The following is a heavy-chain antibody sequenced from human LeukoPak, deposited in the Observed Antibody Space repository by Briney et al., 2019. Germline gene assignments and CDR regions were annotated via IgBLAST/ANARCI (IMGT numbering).Heavy chain of an antibody. Sequence: ASVKVSCKASGYTFTGYYMHWVRQAPGQGLEWMGWINPNSGGTNYAQKFQGRVTMTRDTSISTAYMGLSRLRSDDTAVYYCAREGKRDYDYVWGSYRLNWFDPWGQGTLVTVSS. J-gene: IGHJ5*02. CDR1: GYTFTGYY. D-gene: IGHD3-16*02. CDR2: INPNSGGT. CDR3: AREGKRDYDYVWGSYRLNWFDP. V-gene: IGHV1-2*02.